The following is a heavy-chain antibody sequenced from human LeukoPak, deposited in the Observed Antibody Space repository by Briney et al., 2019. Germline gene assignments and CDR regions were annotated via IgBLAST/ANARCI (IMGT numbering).Heavy chain of an antibody. D-gene: IGHD1-26*01. CDR3: ARISYYPHDAFDI. J-gene: IGHJ3*02. CDR2: IKQDGTEK. CDR1: GFTFSSYW. Sequence: PGRSLRLSCAASGFTFSSYWMNWVRQAPGKGLEWVAKIKQDGTEKYYVDSLKGRFTISRDNAKNSLYLQMNSLRVEDTALYYCARISYYPHDAFDIWGQGTMVTVSS. V-gene: IGHV3-7*01.